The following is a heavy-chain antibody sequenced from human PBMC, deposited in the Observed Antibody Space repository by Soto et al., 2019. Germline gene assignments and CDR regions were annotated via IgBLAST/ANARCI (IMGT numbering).Heavy chain of an antibody. CDR2: IYHSGST. J-gene: IGHJ5*02. Sequence: SETLSLTCAVSGYSISSGYYWGWIRQTPGKGLEWIASIYHSGSTYYNPSLKSRVTISVDTSKNQFPLKLTSVTAADTAVYYCARGETTVTPGWFDPWGQGIMVTVSS. D-gene: IGHD4-17*01. V-gene: IGHV4-38-2*01. CDR3: ARGETTVTPGWFDP. CDR1: GYSISSGYY.